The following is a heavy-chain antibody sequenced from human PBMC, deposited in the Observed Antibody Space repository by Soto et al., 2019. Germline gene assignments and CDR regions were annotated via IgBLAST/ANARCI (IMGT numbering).Heavy chain of an antibody. J-gene: IGHJ4*02. CDR1: GYTFTSYA. D-gene: IGHD3-22*01. CDR2: INAGNGHT. V-gene: IGHV1-3*01. CDR3: AISIGFYYVDY. Sequence: QVQRVQAWAEVKKPVASVKVSGKASGYTFTSYAMHWVRQAPGQRLEWMGWINAGNGHTKYSQKFQGRVTITRDTSASTAYMELTSLRSEDTAVYYCAISIGFYYVDYWGQGTLVTVSS.